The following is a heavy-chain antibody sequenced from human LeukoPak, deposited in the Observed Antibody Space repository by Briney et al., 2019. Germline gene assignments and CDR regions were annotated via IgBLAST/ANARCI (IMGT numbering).Heavy chain of an antibody. Sequence: SETLSLTCTVSGGSISSSSYHWGWIRQPPGKGLEWIGSIYYSGSTNYNPSLKSRVTISVDTSKNQFSLKLSSVTAADTAVYYCARGRDCSGGSCYSENWFDPWGQGTLVTVSS. CDR3: ARGRDCSGGSCYSENWFDP. CDR2: IYYSGST. V-gene: IGHV4-39*07. J-gene: IGHJ5*02. D-gene: IGHD2-15*01. CDR1: GGSISSSSYH.